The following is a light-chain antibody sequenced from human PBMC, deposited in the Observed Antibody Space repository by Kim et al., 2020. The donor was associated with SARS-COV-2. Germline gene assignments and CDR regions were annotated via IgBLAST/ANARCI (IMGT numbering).Light chain of an antibody. CDR2: DDN. CDR1: GGSIASSY. V-gene: IGLV6-57*03. Sequence: TVTTSCARSGGSIASSYLHWYQRRPGSAPRTVIYDDNDRPSGVPDRFSGSIDSSSNTASLTISGLRTEDEADYYCPSYDSSKDCVFGGGTQLTVL. J-gene: IGLJ3*02. CDR3: PSYDSSKDCV.